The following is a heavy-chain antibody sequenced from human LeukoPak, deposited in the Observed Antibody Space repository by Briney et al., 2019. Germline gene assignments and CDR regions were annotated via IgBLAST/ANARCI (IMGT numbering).Heavy chain of an antibody. D-gene: IGHD6-13*01. CDR1: GFTFSSNY. V-gene: IGHV3-66*01. Sequence: GGSLRLSCAASGFTFSSNYMSWVRQAPGKGLEWVSVIYSGGSTYYADSVKGRFTISRDNSKNTLYLQMNSLRAEDTAVYYCARDRSSSWIFDYWGQGTLVTVSS. CDR2: IYSGGST. CDR3: ARDRSSSWIFDY. J-gene: IGHJ4*02.